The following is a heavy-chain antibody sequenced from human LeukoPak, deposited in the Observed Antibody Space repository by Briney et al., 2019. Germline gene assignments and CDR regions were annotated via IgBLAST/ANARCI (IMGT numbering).Heavy chain of an antibody. CDR1: GGSISSGGYS. V-gene: IGHV4-30-2*01. CDR2: IYHSGST. CDR3: ARVIAAAGTNWFDP. J-gene: IGHJ5*02. D-gene: IGHD6-13*01. Sequence: SQTLSLTCAVSGGSISSGGYSWGWIRQPPGKGLEWIGYIYHSGSTYYNPSLKSRVTISVDRSKNQFSLKLSSVTAADTAVYYCARVIAAAGTNWFDPWGQGTLATVSS.